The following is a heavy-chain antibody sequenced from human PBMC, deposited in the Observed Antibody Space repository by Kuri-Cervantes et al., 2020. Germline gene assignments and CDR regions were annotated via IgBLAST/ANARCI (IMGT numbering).Heavy chain of an antibody. CDR2: ISGSGGST. V-gene: IGHV3-23*01. J-gene: IGHJ4*02. CDR3: AKGRGYSYGYVDY. CDR1: GFTFSSYA. Sequence: ETLSLTCAASGFTFSSYAMSWVRQAPGKGLEWVSAISGSGGSTYYADSVKGRFTTSRDNSKNTLYLQMNSLRAEDTAVYYCAKGRGYSYGYVDYWGQGNLVTVSS. D-gene: IGHD5-18*01.